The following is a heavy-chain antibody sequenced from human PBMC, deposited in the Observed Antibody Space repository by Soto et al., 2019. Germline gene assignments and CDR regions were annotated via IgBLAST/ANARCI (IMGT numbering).Heavy chain of an antibody. D-gene: IGHD3-16*01. CDR3: TIEGAYPGPDFDY. V-gene: IGHV3-72*01. Sequence: GGSLRLSCAASGFTFSDRYMDWVRQAPGKGLEWVGRTKNKASSYTTEYAASVKGRFTISRDYSRDSVYLQMNSLKTDDTAVHYCTIEGAYPGPDFDYWGQGTLVTVSS. J-gene: IGHJ4*02. CDR1: GFTFSDRY. CDR2: TKNKASSYTT.